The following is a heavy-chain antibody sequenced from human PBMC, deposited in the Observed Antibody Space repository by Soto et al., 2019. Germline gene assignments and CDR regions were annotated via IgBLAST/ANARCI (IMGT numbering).Heavy chain of an antibody. CDR3: ARGGVRSQGYFDY. CDR1: GGSVSSGSYY. Sequence: QVQLQESGPGLVKPSETLSLTCTVSGGSVSSGSYYWSWIRQPTGKGLEWIGYIYYSGSTNYNPSLKIRVTIAVDTAKNQFSLKLSSVTAADTAVYYCARGGVRSQGYFDYWGQGTLVTVSS. J-gene: IGHJ4*02. CDR2: IYYSGST. V-gene: IGHV4-61*01. D-gene: IGHD2-8*01.